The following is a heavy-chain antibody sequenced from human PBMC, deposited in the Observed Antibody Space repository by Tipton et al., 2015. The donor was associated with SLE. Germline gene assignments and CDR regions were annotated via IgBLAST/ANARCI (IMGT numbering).Heavy chain of an antibody. CDR3: ARALSTMILEVPGPFDM. CDR2: ISNSGST. Sequence: TLSLTCTVSGVSTTSRYWNWIRQAPGKGLEYIGYISNSGSTNYNPSLKSRVTISLDMSKNHFSLTLSPVTAADTAVYYCARALSTMILEVPGPFDMWGQGTMVTVSS. CDR1: GVSTTSRY. J-gene: IGHJ3*02. D-gene: IGHD3-22*01. V-gene: IGHV4-59*11.